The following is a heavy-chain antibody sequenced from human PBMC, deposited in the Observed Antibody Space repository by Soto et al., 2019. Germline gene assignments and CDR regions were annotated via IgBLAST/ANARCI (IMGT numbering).Heavy chain of an antibody. Sequence: QIPLVQSGAEVKKPGASVKVSCKTSGFTFKGYYIYWVRQAPGQGLELMGWISTYNGITQYAVSLQDRVTMTIETSASTAHLELRSLTSEDTAVYFCVRGDTYYSEWYFQYWGQGTLVIVSS. CDR1: GFTFKGYY. D-gene: IGHD2-21*01. CDR3: VRGDTYYSEWYFQY. J-gene: IGHJ4*02. V-gene: IGHV1-18*01. CDR2: ISTYNGIT.